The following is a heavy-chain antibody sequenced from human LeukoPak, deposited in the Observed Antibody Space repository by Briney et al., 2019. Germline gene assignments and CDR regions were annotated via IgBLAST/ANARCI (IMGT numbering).Heavy chain of an antibody. Sequence: KTGGSLRLSCAASGFTFSSYSMNWVRQAPGKGLEWVSSISSSSSYIYYADSVKGRFTISRDNAKNSLYLQMNSVRAEGTAVYYCARDQERDGYNYGFDYWGQGTLVTVSS. CDR3: ARDQERDGYNYGFDY. J-gene: IGHJ4*02. CDR1: GFTFSSYS. D-gene: IGHD5-24*01. CDR2: ISSSSSYI. V-gene: IGHV3-21*01.